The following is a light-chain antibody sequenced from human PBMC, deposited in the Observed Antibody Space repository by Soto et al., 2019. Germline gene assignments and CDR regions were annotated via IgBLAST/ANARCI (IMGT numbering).Light chain of an antibody. Sequence: QSALTQPASVSVSPGQSITISCSGFSSDVGDYNYVSWYQQHAGKVPKLIIYEVTKRPLGVSNRFSGSKSGYTASLTISGLQTDDEADYYCSSYTSSTRLFGGGTKRTVL. CDR1: SSDVGDYNY. J-gene: IGLJ2*01. CDR2: EVT. CDR3: SSYTSSTRL. V-gene: IGLV2-14*01.